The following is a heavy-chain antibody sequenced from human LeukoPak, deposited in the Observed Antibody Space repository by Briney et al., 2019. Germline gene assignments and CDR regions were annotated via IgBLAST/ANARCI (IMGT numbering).Heavy chain of an antibody. J-gene: IGHJ4*02. CDR3: AKDSSPTYYYGSGDY. CDR2: ISGNGGST. Sequence: GGSLRLSCTTSGFTFSSYAMSWVPQAPGKGPQWVSAISGNGGSTYYADSVKGRFTISRDNSKNTLYLQMNSLRAEDTAIYYCAKDSSPTYYYGSGDYWGQGTLVTVSS. D-gene: IGHD3-10*01. V-gene: IGHV3-23*01. CDR1: GFTFSSYA.